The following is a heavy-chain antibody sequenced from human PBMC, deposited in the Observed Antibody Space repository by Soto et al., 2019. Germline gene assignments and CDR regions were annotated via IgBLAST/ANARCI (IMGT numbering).Heavy chain of an antibody. J-gene: IGHJ3*01. V-gene: IGHV3-23*01. CDR1: GVTFSHYA. D-gene: IGHD2-8*01. CDR2: ISGGGDGT. CDR3: AKKGLGSLATYCTTGDCHYAFDV. Sequence: EVQLLESGGGLVRPGGSLRLSCAASGVTFSHYAMNWVRQAPGKGLEWVSTISGGGDGTYYADSVKGRFTISRDNYRNTVYLQMNSRRAEDTAVDYCAKKGLGSLATYCTTGDCHYAFDVWGQGTLVTVSS.